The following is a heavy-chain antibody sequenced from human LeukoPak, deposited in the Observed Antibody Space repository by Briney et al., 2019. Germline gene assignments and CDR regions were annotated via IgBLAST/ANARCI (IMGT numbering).Heavy chain of an antibody. Sequence: GGSLRLSCAASGFTFSSYWMHWVRQAPGKGLVWVSRINSDGSSTSYADSVEGRFTISRDNAKNTLYLQMNSLRAEDTAVYYCARVPDYDSSGCFDYWGQGTLVTVSS. D-gene: IGHD3-22*01. CDR3: ARVPDYDSSGCFDY. CDR1: GFTFSSYW. CDR2: INSDGSST. V-gene: IGHV3-74*01. J-gene: IGHJ4*02.